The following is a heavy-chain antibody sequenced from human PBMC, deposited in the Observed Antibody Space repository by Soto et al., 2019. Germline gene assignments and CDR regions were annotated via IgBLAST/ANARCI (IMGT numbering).Heavy chain of an antibody. Sequence: QVQQVESGGGLVKPGGSLRLSCATSGFTFSDYYMSWVRQAPGKGLEWVSYISSSSTYTNYADSVKGRFTISRDNAKNSLYLQMNSLRAEDTAVYYCAGKQWEPSGNYYFDYWGQGTLVTVSS. CDR2: ISSSSTYT. D-gene: IGHD1-26*01. V-gene: IGHV3-11*06. J-gene: IGHJ4*02. CDR1: GFTFSDYY. CDR3: AGKQWEPSGNYYFDY.